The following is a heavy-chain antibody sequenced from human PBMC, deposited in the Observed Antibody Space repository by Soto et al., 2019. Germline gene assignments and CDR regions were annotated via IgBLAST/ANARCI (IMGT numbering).Heavy chain of an antibody. CDR2: INPNSGST. CDR3: ATDHEYCISTSCYLSFLDYYYGMDV. Sequence: ASVKVSCKASGGTFSSYAISWVRQAPGQGLEWMGWINPNSGSTSYAQKFQGRVTMTRDTSTSTVYMELSSLRSEDTAVYYCATDHEYCISTSCYLSFLDYYYGMDVWGQGTTVTVSS. D-gene: IGHD2-2*01. CDR1: GGTFSSYA. J-gene: IGHJ6*02. V-gene: IGHV1-8*02.